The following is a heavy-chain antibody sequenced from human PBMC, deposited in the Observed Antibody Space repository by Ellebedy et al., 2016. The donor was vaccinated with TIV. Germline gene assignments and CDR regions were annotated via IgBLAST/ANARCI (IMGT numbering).Heavy chain of an antibody. CDR3: AKEVGSTVQLWGYMDV. V-gene: IGHV3-30*18. J-gene: IGHJ6*03. CDR2: ISSDGSKK. CDR1: GFTFRRFR. D-gene: IGHD5-18*01. Sequence: GESLKISXTASGFTFRRFRMHWVRQAPGKGLEWVGFISSDGSKKHYADSVEGRFTISRDNSQNTVFVQMNSLRVEDTAVYYCAKEVGSTVQLWGYMDVWGKGTTVTVSS.